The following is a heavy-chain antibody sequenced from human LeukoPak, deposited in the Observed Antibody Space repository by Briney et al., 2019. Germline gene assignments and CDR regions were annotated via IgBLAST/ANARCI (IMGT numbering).Heavy chain of an antibody. Sequence: GASVKVSCKASGGTFSSYAISWVRQAPGQGLEWMGGIIPIFGTANYAQKFQGRVTITTDESTSTAYMELSSLRSEDTAVYYCARGRSIAAASRVDYWGQGTLVTVSS. CDR1: GGTFSSYA. D-gene: IGHD6-13*01. CDR2: IIPIFGTA. V-gene: IGHV1-69*05. J-gene: IGHJ4*02. CDR3: ARGRSIAAASRVDY.